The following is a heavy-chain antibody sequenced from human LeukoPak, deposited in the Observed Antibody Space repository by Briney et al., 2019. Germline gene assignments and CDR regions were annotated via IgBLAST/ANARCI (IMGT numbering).Heavy chain of an antibody. CDR3: ATTSSPTNPSLRFDP. V-gene: IGHV4-34*01. CDR2: INHSGST. D-gene: IGHD3-16*01. Sequence: SETLSLTCAVYGGSFSGYFWSWIRQPPGKGLEWIGEINHSGSTNYNPSLKSRVTISVDTSKNQFSLKLNSVTAADTAVYYCATTSSPTNPSLRFDPWGQGTLVTVSS. CDR1: GGSFSGYF. J-gene: IGHJ5*02.